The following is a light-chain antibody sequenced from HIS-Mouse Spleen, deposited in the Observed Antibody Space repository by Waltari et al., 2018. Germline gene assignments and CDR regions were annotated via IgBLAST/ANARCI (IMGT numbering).Light chain of an antibody. CDR1: SSDVGGYNY. CDR3: SSYTSSSTLV. Sequence: QSALTQPASVSGSPGQSITISCTGTSSDVGGYNYVSWYQPHPGKAPKLMIYDVSNRPSGVSNRCSGSKSGNTASLTISGLQAEDEADYYCSSYTSSSTLVFGGGTKLTVL. V-gene: IGLV2-14*03. J-gene: IGLJ3*02. CDR2: DVS.